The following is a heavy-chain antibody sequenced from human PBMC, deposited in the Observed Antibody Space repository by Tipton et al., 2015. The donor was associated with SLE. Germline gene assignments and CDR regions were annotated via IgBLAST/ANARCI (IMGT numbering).Heavy chain of an antibody. CDR3: AREGWRVDFHAFDI. J-gene: IGHJ3*02. V-gene: IGHV4-4*08. CDR1: GGAISTFY. D-gene: IGHD3/OR15-3a*01. CDR2: IYPTGST. Sequence: TLSLTCTVSGGAISTFYWSWIRQPPGKGLEWIGYIYPTGSTNYNPSLKSRVTISVDTSKNQFSLNLNSVTAADTAVYYCAREGWRVDFHAFDIWGQGTMVTVSS.